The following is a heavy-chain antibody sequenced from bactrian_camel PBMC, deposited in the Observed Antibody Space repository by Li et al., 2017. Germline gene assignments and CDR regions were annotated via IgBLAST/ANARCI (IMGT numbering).Heavy chain of an antibody. CDR3: AADSRVCTGTYGGPILERDFEF. CDR2: IVPHDGSA. D-gene: IGHD5*01. CDR1: GYTYSSGC. J-gene: IGHJ6*01. Sequence: HVQLVESGGGSVQAGGSLRLSCAASGYTYSSGCMGWFRQAPGKEREGVAAIVPHDGSAFHADSVKGRFTISQDNAKYTVYLQMHSLKPEDTGMYYCAADSRVCTGTYGGPILERDFEFWGQGTQVTVS. V-gene: IGHV3-3*01.